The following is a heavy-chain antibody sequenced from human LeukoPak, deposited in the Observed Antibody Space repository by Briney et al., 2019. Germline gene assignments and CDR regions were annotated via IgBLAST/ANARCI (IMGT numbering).Heavy chain of an antibody. CDR2: INPSGGST. J-gene: IGHJ1*01. D-gene: IGHD3-16*01. CDR1: GYTFTNYY. V-gene: IGHV1-46*01. CDR3: VRDGGR. Sequence: ASVKVSCKASGYTFTNYYMHWVRQAPGQGLERMGKINPSGGSTSYAQKFQGRVTMTSDTSTRTVYMELSSLRSEDTAVYYCVRDGGRWGQGTLVTVSS.